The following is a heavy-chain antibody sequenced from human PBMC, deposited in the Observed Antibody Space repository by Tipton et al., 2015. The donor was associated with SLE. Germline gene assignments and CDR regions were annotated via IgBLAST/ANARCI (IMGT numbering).Heavy chain of an antibody. V-gene: IGHV4-59*08. CDR2: IYYIGST. CDR1: GGSITGYY. D-gene: IGHD3-22*01. CDR3: ARHYYDSDEYFDALDI. Sequence: TLSLTCTVSGGSITGYYWSWIRQAPGKGLEWIGYIYYIGSTNYNPSLKSRVTISVDTSKSQFSLQLSSVTAADTAVYYCARHYYDSDEYFDALDIWGQGTVVVVSS. J-gene: IGHJ3*02.